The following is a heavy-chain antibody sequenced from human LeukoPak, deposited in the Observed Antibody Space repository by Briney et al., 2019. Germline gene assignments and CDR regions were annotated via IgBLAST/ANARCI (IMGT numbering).Heavy chain of an antibody. J-gene: IGHJ4*02. CDR2: IIPIFGTA. CDR1: GGTFSSYA. CDR3: ARDGSRYSGYDHLGAHRENYFDY. V-gene: IGHV1-69*05. Sequence: VASVKVSCKASGGTFSSYAISWVRQAPGQGLEWMGGIIPIFGTANYAQKFQGRVTITTDESTSTAYMELSSLRSEDTAVYYCARDGSRYSGYDHLGAHRENYFDYWGQGTLVTVSS. D-gene: IGHD5-12*01.